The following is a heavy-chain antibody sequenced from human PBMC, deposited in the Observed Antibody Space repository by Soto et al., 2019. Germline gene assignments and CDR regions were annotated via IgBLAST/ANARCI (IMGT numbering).Heavy chain of an antibody. V-gene: IGHV4-4*02. J-gene: IGHJ4*02. CDR3: TKNSAYALDY. Sequence: QVQLQESGPGLVKPSGTLALSCAVSGGSVSNNNWWSLVRQSPGNGLEWIGEIHHSGGTSYNPSLESRATLSVDKSKNELSLRLNYVSAADTAVYYCTKNSAYALDYWGLGILVTVSS. CDR1: GGSVSNNNW. CDR2: IHHSGGT. D-gene: IGHD5-12*01.